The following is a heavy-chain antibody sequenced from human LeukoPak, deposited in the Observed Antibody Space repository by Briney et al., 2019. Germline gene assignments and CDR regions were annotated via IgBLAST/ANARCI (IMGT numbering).Heavy chain of an antibody. Sequence: GASVNVSCKASGYTFTSYGISWVRQAPGQGLEWMGWISAYNGNTNYAQKLQGRVTMTTDTSTSTAYMELRSLRSDDTAVYYCARARDVLLWFGATPGWFDPWGQGTLVTVSS. CDR3: ARARDVLLWFGATPGWFDP. CDR1: GYTFTSYG. V-gene: IGHV1-18*01. D-gene: IGHD3-10*01. CDR2: ISAYNGNT. J-gene: IGHJ5*02.